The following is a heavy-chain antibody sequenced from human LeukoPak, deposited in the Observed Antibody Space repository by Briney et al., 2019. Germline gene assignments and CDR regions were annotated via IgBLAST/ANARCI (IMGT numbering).Heavy chain of an antibody. CDR2: TYHRSKWYN. V-gene: IGHV6-1*01. J-gene: IGHJ4*02. CDR1: GDSVSSNSAA. CDR3: ATHLFDF. Sequence: SQTLSLTCDISGDSVSSNSAAWNWIRQSPSRGLEWLGRTYHRSKWYNEYEDSVKSRITINPDTSKNQVSLQLNSVTPEDTAVYYCATHLFDFWGQGTLVTVSS.